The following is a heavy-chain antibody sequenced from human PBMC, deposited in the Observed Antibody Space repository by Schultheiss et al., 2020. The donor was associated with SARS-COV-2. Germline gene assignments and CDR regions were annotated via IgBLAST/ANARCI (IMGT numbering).Heavy chain of an antibody. J-gene: IGHJ4*02. D-gene: IGHD2-2*01. V-gene: IGHV4-34*01. Sequence: SETLSLTCAVYGGFFSGYYWSWIRQPPGKGLEWIGEINHSGSTNYNPSLRSRVIMSVDTSKNQFTLNLSSVTAADTDVYFCAFGRGIVVVPADWGPGILVTVSS. CDR2: INHSGST. CDR1: GGFFSGYY. CDR3: AFGRGIVVVPAD.